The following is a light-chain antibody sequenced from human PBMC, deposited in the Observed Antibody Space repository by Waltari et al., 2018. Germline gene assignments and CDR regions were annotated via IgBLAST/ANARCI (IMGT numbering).Light chain of an antibody. Sequence: QSALTQPASVSGSPGQSITISCTGTSSDVGGYNYVSWYQQYPGKAPKLVIYDVSTRPSGASDRFSGSKSGTTPSLIISGLQAEDEADYYCSSYTASRHYVFGTGTKVTVL. V-gene: IGLV2-14*03. CDR3: SSYTASRHYV. CDR1: SSDVGGYNY. CDR2: DVS. J-gene: IGLJ1*01.